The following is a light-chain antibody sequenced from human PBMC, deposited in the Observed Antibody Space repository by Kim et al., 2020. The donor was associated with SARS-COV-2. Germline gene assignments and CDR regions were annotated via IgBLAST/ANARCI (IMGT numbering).Light chain of an antibody. V-gene: IGLV1-47*01. CDR1: SSNIGSNY. Sequence: ELTQPPSASGTPGQRVSISCSGSSSNIGSNYVYWYQQLPGTAPKLLIYRNEQRPSGVPDRFSGSKSGTSASLAISGLRSEDEADYYCAAWDDSLSGWVFGGGTKLTVL. J-gene: IGLJ3*02. CDR3: AAWDDSLSGWV. CDR2: RNE.